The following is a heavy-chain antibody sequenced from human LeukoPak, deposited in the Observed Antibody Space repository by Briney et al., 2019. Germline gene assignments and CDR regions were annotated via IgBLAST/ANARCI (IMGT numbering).Heavy chain of an antibody. CDR3: AKDYYYSNY. CDR1: GFTFSSYW. D-gene: IGHD3-22*01. J-gene: IGHJ4*02. CDR2: INSDGSST. Sequence: GGSLRLSCAASGFTFSSYWMHWVRQTPGKGLVWVSHINSDGSSTNYADSVKGRFTISRDNSKNTLYLQMNSLRAEDTAVYYCAKDYYYSNYWGQGTLVTVSS. V-gene: IGHV3-74*01.